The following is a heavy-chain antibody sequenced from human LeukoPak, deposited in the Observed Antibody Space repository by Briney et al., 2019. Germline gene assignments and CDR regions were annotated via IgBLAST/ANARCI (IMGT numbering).Heavy chain of an antibody. V-gene: IGHV3-74*01. D-gene: IGHD3-22*01. J-gene: IGHJ4*02. CDR2: INSGGTVT. CDR3: AKALSNRITMIVVSG. Sequence: GGSLRLSCAASGFTFSDFWMHWVRQAPGKGLVWVSRINSGGTVTNYADSVKGRLTISRDNAKNTLYLQMNSLRAEDTAVYYCAKALSNRITMIVVSGWGQGTLVTVSS. CDR1: GFTFSDFW.